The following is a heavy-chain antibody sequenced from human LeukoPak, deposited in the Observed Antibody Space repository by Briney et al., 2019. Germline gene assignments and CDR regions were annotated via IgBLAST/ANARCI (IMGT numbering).Heavy chain of an antibody. Sequence: SETLSLTCTVSGGSISSSSYYWGWIRQPPGKGLEWIGSIYYSGSTYYNPSLKSRVTISVDTSKNQFSLKLSSVTAADTAVYYCARRGYDFWSGYSYYYYGMDVWGQGTTVTVSS. D-gene: IGHD3-3*01. CDR1: GGSISSSSYY. CDR2: IYYSGST. V-gene: IGHV4-39*01. J-gene: IGHJ6*02. CDR3: ARRGYDFWSGYSYYYYGMDV.